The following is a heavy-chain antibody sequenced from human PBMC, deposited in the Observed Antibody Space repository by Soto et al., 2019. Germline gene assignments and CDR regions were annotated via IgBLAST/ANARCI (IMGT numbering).Heavy chain of an antibody. D-gene: IGHD3-22*01. V-gene: IGHV1-18*01. CDR1: GDGFSTYG. CDR2: ISDYNGKT. CDR3: ARASGYSALPYFYFCMDV. Sequence: VKDSCKAAGDGFSTYGISWVRQAPGQGLEWMGWISDYNGKTNYEQDLQGRVTMTTDTSTTSAYMELKSLRSDDTAVYYCARASGYSALPYFYFCMDVWGQGAMVTVS. J-gene: IGHJ6*02.